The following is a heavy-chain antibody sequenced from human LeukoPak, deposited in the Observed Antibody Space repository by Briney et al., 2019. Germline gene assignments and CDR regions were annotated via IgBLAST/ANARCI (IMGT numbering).Heavy chain of an antibody. V-gene: IGHV1-18*04. Sequence: PVASVKVSCKASGYTFTGYYMHWVRQAPGQGLEWMGSISAYNGDTDYAQKLQGRVTMTTDTSTSTAYMELRSLRPDDTAVYYCARDYGSRLVHDNSAYLKWGQGTLVTVSS. CDR2: ISAYNGDT. J-gene: IGHJ4*02. CDR1: GYTFTGYY. CDR3: ARDYGSRLVHDNSAYLK. D-gene: IGHD3-22*01.